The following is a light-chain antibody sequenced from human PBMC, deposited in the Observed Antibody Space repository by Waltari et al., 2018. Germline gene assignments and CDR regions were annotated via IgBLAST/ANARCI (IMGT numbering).Light chain of an antibody. V-gene: IGLV2-14*01. CDR3: NSYTNNSTLV. CDR1: SSDVGAYSY. Sequence: QSALTQPASVSGSSGQSITISCTGTSSDVGAYSYVSGYQQFPCKVPKLIIYHVIRRPSGVSNRFSGSKSGNTASLTISGLQGEDEAHYYCNSYTNNSTLVFGGGTELTVL. J-gene: IGLJ3*02. CDR2: HVI.